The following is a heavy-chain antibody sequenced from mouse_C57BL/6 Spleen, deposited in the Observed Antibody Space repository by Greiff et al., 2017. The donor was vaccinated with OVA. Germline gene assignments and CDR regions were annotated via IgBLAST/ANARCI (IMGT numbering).Heavy chain of an antibody. V-gene: IGHV1-15*01. Sequence: VQLQESGAELVRPGASVTLSCKASGYTFTDYEMHWVKQTPVHGLEWIGAIDPETGGTAYNQKFKGKAILTADKSSSTAYMELRSLTSEDSAVYYCTRITTVVPWYFDVWSTGTTVTVSS. CDR3: TRITTVVPWYFDV. CDR1: GYTFTDYE. D-gene: IGHD1-1*01. J-gene: IGHJ1*03. CDR2: IDPETGGT.